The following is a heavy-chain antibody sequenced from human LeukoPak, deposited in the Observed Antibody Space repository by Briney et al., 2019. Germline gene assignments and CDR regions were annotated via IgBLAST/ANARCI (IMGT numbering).Heavy chain of an antibody. CDR1: GGSISSSSYY. CDR3: ARGGYDFWSGYYIVGYFDY. V-gene: IGHV4-39*07. CDR2: IYYSGST. Sequence: SETLSLTCTVSGGSISSSSYYWGWIRQPPGKGLEWIGSIYYSGSTYYNPSLKSRVTISVDTSKNQFSLKLSSVTAADTAVYYCARGGYDFWSGYYIVGYFDYWGQGTLVTVSS. D-gene: IGHD3-3*01. J-gene: IGHJ4*02.